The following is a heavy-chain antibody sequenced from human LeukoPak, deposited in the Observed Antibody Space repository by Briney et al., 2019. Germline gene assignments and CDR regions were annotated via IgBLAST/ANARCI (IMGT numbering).Heavy chain of an antibody. CDR2: VDPEDGKA. J-gene: IGHJ4*02. D-gene: IGHD2-21*02. V-gene: IGHV1-69-2*01. CDR3: VTDLLVTNIY. Sequence: VASVKISCKASGYTFTDSDIHWVQQAPGNGLEWVGRVDPEDGKATFAHKFQGRVSITADTPADTAYLELSSLRSEDTAMYYCVTDLLVTNIYWGQGTLVAVSA. CDR1: GYTFTDSD.